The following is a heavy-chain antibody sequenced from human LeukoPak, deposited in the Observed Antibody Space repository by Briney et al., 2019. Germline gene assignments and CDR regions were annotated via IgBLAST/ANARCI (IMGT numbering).Heavy chain of an antibody. CDR2: IIPIFGTA. D-gene: IGHD2-2*01. J-gene: IGHJ6*03. CDR1: GYTFTNYD. V-gene: IGHV1-69*13. CDR3: ARTRHLGYCSSTSCYKDGGYYYYYMDV. Sequence: ASVKVSCKASGYTFTNYDVNWVRQATGQGLEWMGGIIPIFGTANYAQKFQGRVTITADESTSTAYMELSSLRSEDTAVYYCARTRHLGYCSSTSCYKDGGYYYYYMDVWGKGTTVTVSS.